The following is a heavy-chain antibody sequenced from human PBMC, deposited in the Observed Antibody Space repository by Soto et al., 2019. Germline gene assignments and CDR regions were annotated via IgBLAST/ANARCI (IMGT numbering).Heavy chain of an antibody. V-gene: IGHV3-30*18. D-gene: IGHD3-3*01. Sequence: PGGSLRLSCAASGFTFSSYGMHWVRQAPGKWLEWVAVISYDGSNKYYADSVKGRFTISRDNSKNTLYLQMNSLRAEDTAVYYCAKDRAYYDFWSEVVDYYYYGMDVWGQGTTVTVSS. CDR1: GFTFSSYG. J-gene: IGHJ6*02. CDR3: AKDRAYYDFWSEVVDYYYYGMDV. CDR2: ISYDGSNK.